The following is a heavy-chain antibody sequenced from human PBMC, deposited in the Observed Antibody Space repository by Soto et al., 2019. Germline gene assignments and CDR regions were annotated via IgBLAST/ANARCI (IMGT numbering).Heavy chain of an antibody. CDR1: GFTFSSYG. V-gene: IGHV3-30*18. J-gene: IGHJ4*02. D-gene: IGHD3-9*01. CDR3: AKQNHPFDWLDY. Sequence: GGSLRLSCAASGFTFSSYGMHWVRQAPGKGLEWVAVISYDGSNKYYADSVKGRFTISRDNSKNTLYLQMNSLRAEDTAVYYCAKQNHPFDWLDYWGQGTLVTVSS. CDR2: ISYDGSNK.